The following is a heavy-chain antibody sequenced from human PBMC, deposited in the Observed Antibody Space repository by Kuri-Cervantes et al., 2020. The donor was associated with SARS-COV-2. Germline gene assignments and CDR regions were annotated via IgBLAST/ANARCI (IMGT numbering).Heavy chain of an antibody. CDR3: ARGGSSQENYYYYYMDV. CDR2: IKSKTDGGTT. Sequence: GESLKISCAASGFTFSNAWMSWVRQAPGKGLEWVGRIKSKTDGGTTDYAAPVKGRFTISRDDSKNTLYLQMNSLKTEDTAVYYCARGGSSQENYYYYYMDVWGKGTTVTVSS. J-gene: IGHJ6*03. D-gene: IGHD3-16*01. V-gene: IGHV3-15*01. CDR1: GFTFSNAW.